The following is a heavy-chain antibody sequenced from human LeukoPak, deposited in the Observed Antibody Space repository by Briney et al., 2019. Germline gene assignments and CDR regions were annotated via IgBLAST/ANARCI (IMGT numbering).Heavy chain of an antibody. CDR2: INWNGGST. J-gene: IGHJ4*01. CDR3: ARSAYYDSSGYYFDY. Sequence: PGGSLRLSCAASGFTFDDYGMSWVRQAPGKGLGWVSGINWNGGSTGYADSVKGRFTISKDNAKNSLYLQMNSLRAEDTALYYCARSAYYDSSGYYFDYWGHGTLVTVSS. V-gene: IGHV3-20*04. CDR1: GFTFDDYG. D-gene: IGHD3-22*01.